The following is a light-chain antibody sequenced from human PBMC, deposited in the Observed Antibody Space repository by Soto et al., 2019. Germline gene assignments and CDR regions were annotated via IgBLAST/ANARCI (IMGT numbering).Light chain of an antibody. CDR3: CSNTDTSARV. CDR2: EVS. V-gene: IGLV2-14*01. CDR1: SSDVGGYDY. Sequence: QSALTQPASVSGSPGQSITISCTGTSSDVGGYDYVSWYLQHPGKAPKLLIYEVSNRPSGVSYRFSGSKSGNTASLTISGLQAADEADYYCCSNTDTSARVFGGGTKLTVL. J-gene: IGLJ2*01.